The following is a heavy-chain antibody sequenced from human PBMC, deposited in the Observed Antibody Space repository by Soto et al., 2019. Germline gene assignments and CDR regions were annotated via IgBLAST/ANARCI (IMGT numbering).Heavy chain of an antibody. CDR2: INHSGST. D-gene: IGHD2-15*01. J-gene: IGHJ4*02. Sequence: LSLTCAVYGGSFSGYYWSWIRQPPGKGLEWIGEINHSGSTNYNPSLKSRVTISVDTSKNQFSLKLSSVTAADTAVYYCARGEVVVVAATPYHFDYWGQGTLVTVSS. CDR3: ARGEVVVVAATPYHFDY. V-gene: IGHV4-34*01. CDR1: GGSFSGYY.